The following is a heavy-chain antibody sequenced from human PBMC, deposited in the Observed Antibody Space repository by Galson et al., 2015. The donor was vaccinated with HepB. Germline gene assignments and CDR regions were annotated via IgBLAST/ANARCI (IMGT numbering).Heavy chain of an antibody. V-gene: IGHV4-61*01. CDR3: ARPLLWFGESVDY. CDR1: GGSINSGNFY. D-gene: IGHD3-10*01. J-gene: IGHJ4*02. CDR2: IYHSGST. Sequence: SETLSLTCSVSGGSINSGNFYWSWFRQPPGKRLEWIGFIYHSGSTSYNPSLKSRVTISGDTSKNQFFLNLTSVTAADTAVYYCARPLLWFGESVDYWGQGILVTVSS.